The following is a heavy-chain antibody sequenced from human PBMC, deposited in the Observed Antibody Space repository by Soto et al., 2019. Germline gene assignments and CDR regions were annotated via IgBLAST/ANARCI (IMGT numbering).Heavy chain of an antibody. CDR2: ISSSSSTI. D-gene: IGHD1-7*01. CDR3: ARGPDTWNYGAFDI. Sequence: GGSLRLSCAASGFTFSSYSMNWVRQAPGKGLEWVSHISSSSSTIYYADSVKGRFTISRDNAKNSLYLQMNSLRDEDTAVYYCARGPDTWNYGAFDIWGQGTMVTVSS. J-gene: IGHJ3*02. V-gene: IGHV3-48*02. CDR1: GFTFSSYS.